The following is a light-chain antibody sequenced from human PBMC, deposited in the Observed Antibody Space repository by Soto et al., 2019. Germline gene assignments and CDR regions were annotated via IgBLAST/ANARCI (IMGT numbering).Light chain of an antibody. CDR2: DAS. CDR3: QQDASSPRT. V-gene: IGKV3-20*01. CDR1: QSVSSSY. J-gene: IGKJ1*01. Sequence: ENVLTQSPGTLSLSPGERATLSCRASQSVSSSYLAWYQQKPGQAPRLLIHDASSRATDNPDRFSGSGSGTEFTLTISRVEPEDFAVYYCQQDASSPRTFGQGTKLVIK.